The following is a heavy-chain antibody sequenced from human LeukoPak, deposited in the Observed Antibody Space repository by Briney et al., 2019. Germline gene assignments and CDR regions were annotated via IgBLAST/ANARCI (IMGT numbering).Heavy chain of an antibody. CDR2: ISAYNGNT. CDR3: ARSPAYYDSSGYYFYYYYYCMDV. CDR1: GYTFTSYG. J-gene: IGHJ6*02. D-gene: IGHD3-22*01. V-gene: IGHV1-18*01. Sequence: GASVKVSCKASGYTFTSYGISWVRQAPGQGLEWMGWISAYNGNTNYAQKLQGRVTMTTDTSTSTAYMELRSLRSDDTAVYYCARSPAYYDSSGYYFYYYYYCMDVWGQGTTVTVSS.